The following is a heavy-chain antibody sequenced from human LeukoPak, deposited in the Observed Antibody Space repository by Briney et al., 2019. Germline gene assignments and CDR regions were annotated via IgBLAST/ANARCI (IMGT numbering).Heavy chain of an antibody. CDR1: GGSFSGYY. D-gene: IGHD4-11*01. CDR2: INHSGST. Sequence: SETLSLTCAVYGGSFSGYYWSWIRQPPGKGLEWIGEINHSGSTNYNPSPKSRVTISVDTSKNQFSLKLSSVAAADTAVYHCARGPTVTTLDYWGQGTLVTVSS. V-gene: IGHV4-34*01. CDR3: ARGPTVTTLDY. J-gene: IGHJ4*02.